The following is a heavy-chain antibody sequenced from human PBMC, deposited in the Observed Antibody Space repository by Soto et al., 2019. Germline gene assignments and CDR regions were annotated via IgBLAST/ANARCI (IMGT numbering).Heavy chain of an antibody. Sequence: GGSQRLSCTASGFTFRSYARSWVRQAPGKGLEWVSAISGSGGSTYYADSVKGRFTISRDNSKNTLYLQMNSLRAEDTAVYYCTSPYGSGSSIPDYYYYYGMDVWGQGTTVTVSS. V-gene: IGHV3-23*01. D-gene: IGHD3-10*01. J-gene: IGHJ6*02. CDR3: TSPYGSGSSIPDYYYYYGMDV. CDR1: GFTFRSYA. CDR2: ISGSGGST.